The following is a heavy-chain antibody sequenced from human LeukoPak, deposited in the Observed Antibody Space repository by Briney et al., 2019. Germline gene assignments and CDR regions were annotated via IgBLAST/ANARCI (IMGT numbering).Heavy chain of an antibody. Sequence: ASVKVSCKASGYTFTSYGISWVRQAPGHGLEWMGWISAYNGNTNYAQKLQGRVTMTTDTSTSTAYMELRSLRSDDTAVYYCARDSIVVVPAALLYWGQGTLVTVSS. D-gene: IGHD2-2*01. CDR2: ISAYNGNT. J-gene: IGHJ4*02. CDR3: ARDSIVVVPAALLY. CDR1: GYTFTSYG. V-gene: IGHV1-18*01.